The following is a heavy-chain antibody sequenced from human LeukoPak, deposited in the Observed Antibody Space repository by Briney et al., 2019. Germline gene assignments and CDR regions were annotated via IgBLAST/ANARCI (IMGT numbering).Heavy chain of an antibody. CDR3: VRDRGTYRPNDY. CDR2: IRYDGNNR. J-gene: IGHJ4*02. D-gene: IGHD1-26*01. CDR1: GFTFNNYG. Sequence: GGSLRLSCGASGFTFNNYGIHWVRQAPGKGLEWVAFIRYDGNNRYYADSVKGRFTISRDNSKNTLYLQMNSLRAEDTAIYYCVRDRGTYRPNDYWGQGTLVTVSS. V-gene: IGHV3-30*02.